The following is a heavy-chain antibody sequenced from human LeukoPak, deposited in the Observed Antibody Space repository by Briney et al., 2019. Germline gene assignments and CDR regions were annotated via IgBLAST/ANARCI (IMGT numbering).Heavy chain of an antibody. Sequence: SETLSLTCAVYGGSFSGYDYWSWIRQPRGKGLEWIGEINHSGSTNYNPSLKSRVTISVDMSKNQFSLKLTSVTAADTAVYYCATVLRFLEWPFRMDVWGKGTTVTVSS. CDR3: ATVLRFLEWPFRMDV. CDR2: INHSGST. V-gene: IGHV4-34*01. D-gene: IGHD3-3*01. CDR1: GGSFSGYDY. J-gene: IGHJ6*04.